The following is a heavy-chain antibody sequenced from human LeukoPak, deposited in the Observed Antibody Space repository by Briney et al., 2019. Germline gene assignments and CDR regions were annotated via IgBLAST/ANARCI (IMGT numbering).Heavy chain of an antibody. Sequence: SETLSLTCTVSRGSISDYYWSWIRQPPGKGLEWIAYVYYTGDTLYNPSLKSRLTMSIDTSKNSFSLKLTSVTTADPAIYYCAGQPVGGVREFQHWGQGTLITVSS. CDR3: AGQPVGGVREFQH. D-gene: IGHD3-16*01. V-gene: IGHV4-59*01. CDR2: VYYTGDT. J-gene: IGHJ1*01. CDR1: RGSISDYY.